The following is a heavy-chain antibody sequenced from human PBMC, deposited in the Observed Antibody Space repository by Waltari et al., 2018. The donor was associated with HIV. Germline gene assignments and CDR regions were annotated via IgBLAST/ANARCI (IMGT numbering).Heavy chain of an antibody. D-gene: IGHD3-16*02. J-gene: IGHJ4*02. CDR1: GYSFNPHG. Sequence: QIQLLQSGAEVKKPGASVRVSCKASGYSFNPHGITWVRQAPGQGLGWIGWISVKDGRTNAAQNLQGRVTMTSDPSTSTVYMELRTLRSDDTAVYYCAIGSWGEVSFGYWGQGTLVTVSS. CDR3: AIGSWGEVSFGY. V-gene: IGHV1-18*04. CDR2: ISVKDGRT.